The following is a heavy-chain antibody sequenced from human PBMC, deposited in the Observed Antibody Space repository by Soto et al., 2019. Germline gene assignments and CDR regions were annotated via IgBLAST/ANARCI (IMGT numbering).Heavy chain of an antibody. D-gene: IGHD4-17*01. V-gene: IGHV3-48*02. CDR2: ITSSGDSI. J-gene: IGHJ4*02. Sequence: EVQLLESGGGLVHPGGSQRLSCVASGFGFSDYSMHWVRQAPGKGLEWVSYITSSGDSIYYADSIKGRFTVSRDNAKNSLFLQMNSLREEDTAVYYCARLPKGSTVTSWGQGTLVTVSS. CDR3: ARLPKGSTVTS. CDR1: GFGFSDYS.